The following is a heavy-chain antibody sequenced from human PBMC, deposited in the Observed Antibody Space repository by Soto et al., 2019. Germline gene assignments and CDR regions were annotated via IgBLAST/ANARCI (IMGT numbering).Heavy chain of an antibody. CDR2: INHSGST. J-gene: IGHJ6*03. CDR3: ARGLIGTVTTHYYYYMDV. D-gene: IGHD4-4*01. V-gene: IGHV4-34*01. CDR1: GGSFSGYY. Sequence: SETLSLTCAVYGGSFSGYYWSWIRQPPGKGLEWIGEINHSGSTNYNPSLKSRVTISVDTSKNQFSLKLSSVTAADTAVYYCARGLIGTVTTHYYYYMDVWGKGTTVTVSS.